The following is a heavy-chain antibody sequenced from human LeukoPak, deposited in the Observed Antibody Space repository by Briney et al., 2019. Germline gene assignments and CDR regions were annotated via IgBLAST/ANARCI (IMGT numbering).Heavy chain of an antibody. CDR2: IYHSGST. CDR1: GFTFSSYA. Sequence: GSLRLSCAASGFTFSSYAMSWVRQAPGKGLEWIGSIYHSGSTYYNPSLKSRVTISVDTSKNQFSLKLSSVTAADTAVYYCAREWGNANYYYYYYMDVWSKGTTVTVS. V-gene: IGHV4-38-2*02. D-gene: IGHD3-16*01. CDR3: AREWGNANYYYYYYMDV. J-gene: IGHJ6*03.